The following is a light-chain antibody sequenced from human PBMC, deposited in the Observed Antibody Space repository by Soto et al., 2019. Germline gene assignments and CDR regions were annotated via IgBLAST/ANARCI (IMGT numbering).Light chain of an antibody. Sequence: EIVLTQSPGTLSLSPGERATLSCRASQSVSSSYLAWYQQKPGQAPRLLIYGASSRATGIPDRFSGSGSGTDFTLTISRLEPEDFAVYYCQQYGSSTVPFGQGTKVEIK. J-gene: IGKJ1*01. CDR2: GAS. CDR3: QQYGSSTVP. V-gene: IGKV3-20*01. CDR1: QSVSSSY.